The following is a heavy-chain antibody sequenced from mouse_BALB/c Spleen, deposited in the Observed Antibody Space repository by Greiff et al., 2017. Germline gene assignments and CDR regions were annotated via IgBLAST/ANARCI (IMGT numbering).Heavy chain of an antibody. Sequence: DVKLVESGGGLVKPGGSLKLSCAASGFTFSSYAMSWVRQTPEKRLEWVASISSGGSTYYPDSVKGRFTISRDNARNILYLQMSSLRSEDTAMYYCAREVYYDYDEPYYYAMDYWGQGTSVTVSS. CDR1: GFTFSSYA. J-gene: IGHJ4*01. CDR3: AREVYYDYDEPYYYAMDY. V-gene: IGHV5-6-5*01. CDR2: ISSGGST. D-gene: IGHD2-4*01.